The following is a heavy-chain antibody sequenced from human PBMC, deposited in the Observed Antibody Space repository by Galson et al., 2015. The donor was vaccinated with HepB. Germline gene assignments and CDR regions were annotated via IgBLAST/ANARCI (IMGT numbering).Heavy chain of an antibody. Sequence: SVKVSCKASGYTFTSYDVTWVRQAPGQGLEWMGWMNPKSTNTGYARKFQGRVTMTGDTSMDTAYMELSSLTSEDTAVYYCARAGRNQLLSEYWGQGTLVTGSS. CDR1: GYTFTSYD. D-gene: IGHD1-26*01. V-gene: IGHV1-8*01. CDR2: MNPKSTNT. CDR3: ARAGRNQLLSEY. J-gene: IGHJ4*02.